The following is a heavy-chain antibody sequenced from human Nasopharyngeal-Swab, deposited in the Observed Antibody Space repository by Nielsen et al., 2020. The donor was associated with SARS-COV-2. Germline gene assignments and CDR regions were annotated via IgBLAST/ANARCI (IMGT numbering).Heavy chain of an antibody. CDR2: INTRGDDT. CDR3: ARDAPAHYGAFY. Sequence: GGYLRLSCAASGFTFKNYAMSWVRQAPGTGLEWVSTINTRGDDTHYVDSVKGRFSISRDSSKNTLYLQMDSLRGEDTAVYYCARDAPAHYGAFYWGRGTLVTVSS. J-gene: IGHJ4*02. V-gene: IGHV3-23*01. CDR1: GFTFKNYA. D-gene: IGHD4-17*01.